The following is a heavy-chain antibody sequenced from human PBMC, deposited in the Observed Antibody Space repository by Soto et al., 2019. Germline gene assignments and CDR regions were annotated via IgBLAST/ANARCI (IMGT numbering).Heavy chain of an antibody. V-gene: IGHV1-2*02. J-gene: IGHJ4*02. CDR1: GYTFTGYY. CDR2: INPNSGGT. CDR3: ARDKISEITMVRGVPTGYFDY. D-gene: IGHD3-10*01. Sequence: ASVKVSCKASGYTFTGYYMHWVRQAPGQGLEWMGWINPNSGGTNYAQKFQGRVTMTRDTSISTAYMELSSLRSEDTAVYYCARDKISEITMVRGVPTGYFDYWGQGTLVTVSS.